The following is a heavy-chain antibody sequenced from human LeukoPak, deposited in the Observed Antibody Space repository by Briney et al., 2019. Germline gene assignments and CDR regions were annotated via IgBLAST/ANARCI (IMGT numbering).Heavy chain of an antibody. D-gene: IGHD5-12*01. V-gene: IGHV1-18*01. Sequence: ASVKVSCEASGYTFTSYGITWVRQAPGQGLEWMGWISTYNGNTNYAQNLQGRVSMTTDTPTSTAYMELRSLRSDDTAVYYCARGRGSTSRYWGQGTLVNVSS. CDR2: ISTYNGNT. CDR1: GYTFTSYG. CDR3: ARGRGSTSRY. J-gene: IGHJ4*02.